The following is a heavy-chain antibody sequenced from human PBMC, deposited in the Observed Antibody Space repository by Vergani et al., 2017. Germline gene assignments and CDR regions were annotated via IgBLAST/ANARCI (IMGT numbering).Heavy chain of an antibody. V-gene: IGHV4-59*12. D-gene: IGHD3-10*01. CDR3: ARESLWFGELRY. CDR2: IYYSGST. Sequence: QVQLQESGPGLVKPSETLSLTCTVSGGSISSYYWSWIRQPPGKGLEWIGSIYYSGSTYYNPSLKSRVTISVDTSKNQFSLKLSSVTAADTAVYYCARESLWFGELRYWGQGTLVTVSS. J-gene: IGHJ4*02. CDR1: GGSISSYY.